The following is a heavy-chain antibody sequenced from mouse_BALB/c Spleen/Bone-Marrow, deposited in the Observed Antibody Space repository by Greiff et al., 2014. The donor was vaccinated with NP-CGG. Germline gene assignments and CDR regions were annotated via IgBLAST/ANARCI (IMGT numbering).Heavy chain of an antibody. V-gene: IGHV1S127*01. CDR3: ASYGSSPAWFAY. J-gene: IGHJ3*01. CDR1: GYSFTSYW. D-gene: IGHD1-1*01. Sequence: VQLQQSGPQLVRPGASVKISCKASGYSFTSYWMHWVKQRPGQGLEWIGMIDPSDSETRLNQMFKDKATLTVDKSSSTAYMQLSSPTSEDSAFYYCASYGSSPAWFAYWGQGTLVTVSA. CDR2: IDPSDSET.